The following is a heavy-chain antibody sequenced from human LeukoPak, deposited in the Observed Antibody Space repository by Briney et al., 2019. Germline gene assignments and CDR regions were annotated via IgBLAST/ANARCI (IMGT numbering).Heavy chain of an antibody. CDR3: ARGGGLDI. V-gene: IGHV3-7*03. Sequence: GGSLRLSCAASGFTFSSYWMNWARQAPGKGLEWVASINHSGNVNYYVDSVKGRFTISRDNAKNSLYLQMSNLRAEDTAVYFCARGGGLDIWGQGATVTVSS. CDR2: INHSGNVN. CDR1: GFTFSSYW. D-gene: IGHD3-16*01. J-gene: IGHJ6*02.